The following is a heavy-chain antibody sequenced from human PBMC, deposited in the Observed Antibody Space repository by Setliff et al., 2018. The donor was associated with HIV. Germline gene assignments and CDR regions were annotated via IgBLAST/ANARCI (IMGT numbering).Heavy chain of an antibody. D-gene: IGHD5-18*01. CDR2: IYHSGST. Sequence: PSETLSLTCTVSGYSISSGYYWGWIRQPPGMGLEWIATIYHSGSTYYNPSLKSRVTISVDTSKNQFSLKLSSVTAADTAVYYCASQKKPRGYSYVPTGDWGQGTLVTVSS. CDR1: GYSISSGYY. CDR3: ASQKKPRGYSYVPTGD. V-gene: IGHV4-38-2*02. J-gene: IGHJ4*02.